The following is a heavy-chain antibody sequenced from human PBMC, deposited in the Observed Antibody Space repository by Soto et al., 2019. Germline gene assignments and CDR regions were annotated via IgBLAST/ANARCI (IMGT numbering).Heavy chain of an antibody. V-gene: IGHV3-7*05. CDR2: IKQDGSEK. Sequence: GGSLRLSCAASGFTFSSYWMSWVRQAPGKGLEWVANIKQDGSEKYYVDSVKGRFTISRDNAKNSLYLQMNSLRAEDTAVYYCARDKPQSPIAAAGMGYFDYWGQGTLVTVSS. J-gene: IGHJ4*02. CDR1: GFTFSSYW. D-gene: IGHD6-13*01. CDR3: ARDKPQSPIAAAGMGYFDY.